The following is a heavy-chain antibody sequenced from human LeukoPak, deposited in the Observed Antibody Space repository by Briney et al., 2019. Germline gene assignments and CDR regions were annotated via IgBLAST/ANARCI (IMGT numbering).Heavy chain of an antibody. CDR3: ARWRSGWY. V-gene: IGHV4-39*01. D-gene: IGHD6-19*01. J-gene: IGHJ4*02. CDR1: GGSISSSSYY. CDR2: IYYSRST. Sequence: SETLSLTCTVSGGSISSSSYYWGWIRQPPGKGLEWIGSIYYSRSTYYNPSLKSRVTISVDTSKNQFSLKLSSVTAADTAVYYCARWRSGWYWGQGTLVTVSS.